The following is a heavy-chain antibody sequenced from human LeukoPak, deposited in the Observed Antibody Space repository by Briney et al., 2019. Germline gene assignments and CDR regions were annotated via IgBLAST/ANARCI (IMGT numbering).Heavy chain of an antibody. D-gene: IGHD2-2*01. CDR3: AKNYCSSTSCHIDY. Sequence: GGSLRLSCAASGFTFSLYAMSWVRQAPGKGLEWVSAISGSGGSTYYADSVKGRFTISRDSSKNTLYLQMNSLRAEDTAVYYCAKNYCSSTSCHIDYWGQGTLVTVSS. J-gene: IGHJ4*02. CDR2: ISGSGGST. CDR1: GFTFSLYA. V-gene: IGHV3-23*01.